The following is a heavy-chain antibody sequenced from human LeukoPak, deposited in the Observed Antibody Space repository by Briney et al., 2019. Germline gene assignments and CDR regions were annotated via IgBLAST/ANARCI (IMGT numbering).Heavy chain of an antibody. CDR2: IKQDGSEK. CDR3: VYSGDYEKGY. V-gene: IGHV3-7*01. D-gene: IGHD4-17*01. Sequence: GGSLRLSCAASGFTFNTYWMSWVRQAPGKGLEWVANIKQDGSEKYYVDSVKGRFTISRDNAKNSLYLQMNSLRAEDTAVYYCVYSGDYEKGYWGQGTLVTVSS. J-gene: IGHJ4*02. CDR1: GFTFNTYW.